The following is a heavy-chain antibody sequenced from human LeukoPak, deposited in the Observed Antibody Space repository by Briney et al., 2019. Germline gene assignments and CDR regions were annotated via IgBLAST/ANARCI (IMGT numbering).Heavy chain of an antibody. D-gene: IGHD5-18*01. V-gene: IGHV4-59*01. J-gene: IGHJ4*02. CDR2: IYYSGST. Sequence: ESLRLSCAASGFTFSSYAMTWVRQVPGKGLEWIGYIYYSGSTNYNPSLKSRVTISVDTSKNQFSLKLSSVTAADTAVYYCARGSVMVLSGFDYWGQGTLVTVSS. CDR1: GFTFSSYA. CDR3: ARGSVMVLSGFDY.